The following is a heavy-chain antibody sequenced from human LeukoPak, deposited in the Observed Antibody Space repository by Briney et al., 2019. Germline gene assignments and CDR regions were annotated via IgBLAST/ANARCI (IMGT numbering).Heavy chain of an antibody. V-gene: IGHV4-59*11. D-gene: IGHD3-22*01. CDR2: IYYSGST. CDR3: ARGRDSSGYYYYSDY. J-gene: IGHJ4*02. Sequence: SETLSLTCTVPGGSISSHYWSWIRQPPGKGLGWIGYIYYSGSTNYNPSLKSRVTISVDTSKNQFSLKLSSVTAADTAVYYCARGRDSSGYYYYSDYWGQGTLVTVSS. CDR1: GGSISSHY.